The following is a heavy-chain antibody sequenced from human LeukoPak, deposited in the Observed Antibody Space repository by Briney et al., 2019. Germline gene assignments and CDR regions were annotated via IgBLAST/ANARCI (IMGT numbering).Heavy chain of an antibody. Sequence: GGSLRLSCAASGFTFSDYYMSWIRQAPGKGLEWVSYISGSGSTIYYADSVKGRSTISRDNAKNSLYLQMNSLRAEDTAVYYCARVKAVAGKYYFDYWGQGTLVTVSS. CDR2: ISGSGSTI. V-gene: IGHV3-11*01. CDR3: ARVKAVAGKYYFDY. CDR1: GFTFSDYY. D-gene: IGHD6-19*01. J-gene: IGHJ4*02.